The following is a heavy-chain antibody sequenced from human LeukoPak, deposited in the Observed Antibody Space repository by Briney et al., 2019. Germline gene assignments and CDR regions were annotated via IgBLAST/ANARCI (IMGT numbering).Heavy chain of an antibody. Sequence: PGGSLRLSCAVSRFTVNNAWMSWVRQAPGKGLEWVGHIKSETDGGTTDYAALVKGRFTISRDNSKNTVYLQMNRLKIEDTGLYYCTTDEWEWGQGTLVTVSS. CDR1: RFTVNNAW. CDR3: TTDEWE. D-gene: IGHD1-26*01. V-gene: IGHV3-15*01. CDR2: IKSETDGGTT. J-gene: IGHJ4*02.